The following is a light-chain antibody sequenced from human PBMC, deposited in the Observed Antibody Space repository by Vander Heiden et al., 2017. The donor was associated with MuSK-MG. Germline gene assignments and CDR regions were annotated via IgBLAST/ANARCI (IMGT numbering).Light chain of an antibody. CDR1: NIEAAS. CDR3: QLWDSATDQAV. Sequence: YVVTQPPYLSVAPGKTASITCGGDNIEAASVHWYQQRPGQAPVLIIYYDRDRPSGIPERFSGSNSGNTATLTISRVEAGDEADYYCQLWDSATDQAVFGGGTKLTVL. J-gene: IGLJ2*01. V-gene: IGLV3-21*04. CDR2: YDR.